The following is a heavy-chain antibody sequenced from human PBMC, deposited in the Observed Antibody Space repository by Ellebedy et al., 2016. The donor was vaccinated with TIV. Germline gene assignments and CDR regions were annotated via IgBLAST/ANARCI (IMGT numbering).Heavy chain of an antibody. CDR3: AKDFWYYYILTGYYGTYYYYGMDV. CDR2: ISGSGGST. D-gene: IGHD3-9*01. Sequence: PGGSLRLSCAASGFTFSRNAMSWVGKAQGKGLEWVSAISGSGGSTYYADSVKGQFTISRDNSKNTLYLQMNILRAEDKAVYYCAKDFWYYYILTGYYGTYYYYGMDVWGQGTTVTVSS. CDR1: GFTFSRNA. V-gene: IGHV3-23*01. J-gene: IGHJ6*02.